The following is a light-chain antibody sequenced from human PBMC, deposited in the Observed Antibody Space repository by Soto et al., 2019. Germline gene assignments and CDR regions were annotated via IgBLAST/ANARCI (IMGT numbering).Light chain of an antibody. CDR3: QQSYSTPRT. Sequence: DIQMTQSPSSLSASVGDRVTITCRASQSISSYLNWYQQKPGKAPKLLIYAASRLQGGVPSRFSGSGSGTDFTLTFSSLQPEDSATYYCQQSYSTPRTFGQGTKVDI. CDR1: QSISSY. J-gene: IGKJ1*01. CDR2: AAS. V-gene: IGKV1-39*01.